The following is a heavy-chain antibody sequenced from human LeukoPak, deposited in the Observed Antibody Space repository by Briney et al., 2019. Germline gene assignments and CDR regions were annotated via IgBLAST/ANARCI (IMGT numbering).Heavy chain of an antibody. J-gene: IGHJ3*02. CDR3: AREDGDAFDI. Sequence: GGSLRLSCAASGFTVSSNYMSWVRQAPGKGLEWVSYIGSSGGSRYYADSVKGRFTSSRDNAKNSLYLQMNSLRVEDTAVYYCAREDGDAFDIWGQGTVVSVSS. V-gene: IGHV3-11*04. D-gene: IGHD5-24*01. CDR2: IGSSGGSR. CDR1: GFTVSSNY.